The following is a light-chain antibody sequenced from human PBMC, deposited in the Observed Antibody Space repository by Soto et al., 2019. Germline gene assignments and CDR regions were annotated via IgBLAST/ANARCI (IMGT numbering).Light chain of an antibody. J-gene: IGKJ5*01. Sequence: EIVLTQSPGTLSLSPGERATLSCRASQSVSSNYLAWYQQKPGQAPRVLIYVASSRATGIPDRFSGSGSGTDFTLTIGRLEPEDFAVYYCQQYGSSPITFGQGTRLEIK. CDR2: VAS. CDR1: QSVSSNY. CDR3: QQYGSSPIT. V-gene: IGKV3-20*01.